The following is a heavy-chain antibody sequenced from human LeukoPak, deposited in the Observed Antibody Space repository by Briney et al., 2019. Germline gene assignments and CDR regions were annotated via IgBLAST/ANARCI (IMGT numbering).Heavy chain of an antibody. V-gene: IGHV3-48*01. CDR2: ISIRSSTI. D-gene: IGHD5-24*01. CDR1: GFTFSSYS. CDR3: ARERDGYTHDAFDI. J-gene: IGHJ3*02. Sequence: GGSLRLSCAASGFTFSSYSMAWVRRAPGKGLEWVSYISIRSSTIYYADSVKGRFTISRDNAKNSLYVQVNSLRAEDTAVYYCARERDGYTHDAFDIWGQGTMVTVSS.